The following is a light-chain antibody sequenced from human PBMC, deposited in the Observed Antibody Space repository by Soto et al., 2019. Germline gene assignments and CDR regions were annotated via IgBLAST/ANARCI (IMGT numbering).Light chain of an antibody. CDR1: SGHNSYA. J-gene: IGLJ3*02. V-gene: IGLV4-69*01. CDR2: VNSDGSH. CDR3: QTWGTGIQV. Sequence: QSVLTQSPSASASLGASVKLPCTLSSGHNSYAIAWHQQQPEKGPRYLMKVNSDGSHTKGDGIPDRFSGSSSGAERYLTISSLQSEDEADYYCQTWGTGIQVFGGGTKLTVL.